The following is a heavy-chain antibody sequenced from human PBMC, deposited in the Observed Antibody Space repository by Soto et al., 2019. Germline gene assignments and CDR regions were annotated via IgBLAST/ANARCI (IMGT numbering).Heavy chain of an antibody. CDR1: AGTLSRYA. D-gene: IGHD3-22*01. V-gene: IGHV1-69*13. CDR3: ARVFPRIVVAYHDAFDI. J-gene: IGHJ3*02. Sequence: SVKVCCKASAGTLSRYAISWVRQAPGQGLEWMGGIIPIFGTANYEHKFQGRVTITADESTSTAYMELSSLRSEDTAVYYCARVFPRIVVAYHDAFDIWGQGTMVTVSS. CDR2: IIPIFGTA.